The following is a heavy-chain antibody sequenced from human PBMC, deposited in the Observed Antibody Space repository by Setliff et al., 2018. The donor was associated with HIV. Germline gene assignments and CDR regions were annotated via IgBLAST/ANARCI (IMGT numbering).Heavy chain of an antibody. CDR1: GASISSGGYY. CDR2: IYHSGST. Sequence: SETLSLTCAVSGASISSGGYYWGWIRQPPGKGLEWIGSIYHSGSTYYNPSLKSRVTISVDTSKNQFSLKLSSVTAADTAVYYCARDLAWPGYFDYWGQGTLVTVSS. J-gene: IGHJ4*02. V-gene: IGHV4-39*07. CDR3: ARDLAWPGYFDY. D-gene: IGHD3-10*01.